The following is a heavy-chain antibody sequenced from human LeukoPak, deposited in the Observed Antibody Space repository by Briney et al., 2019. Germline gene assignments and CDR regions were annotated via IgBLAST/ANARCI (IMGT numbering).Heavy chain of an antibody. V-gene: IGHV3-74*01. CDR1: RFTFGSHW. Sequence: GRSLRLSCPAARFTFGSHWMHWVRQAPGKGLVWVSHIKSDGSGTSYADSVKGRFTISRDNAKNTPYLQMNSLRAEDTAIYYCARALGYWGQGTLVTVSS. CDR2: IKSDGSGT. CDR3: ARALGY. J-gene: IGHJ4*02.